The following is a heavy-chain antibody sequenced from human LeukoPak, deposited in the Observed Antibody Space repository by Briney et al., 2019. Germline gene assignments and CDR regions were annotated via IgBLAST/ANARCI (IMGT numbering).Heavy chain of an antibody. V-gene: IGHV3-53*01. D-gene: IGHD1-26*01. CDR2: IYSGGST. Sequence: GGSLRLSCAASGLTVSSNYMSWVRQAPGKGLEWASVIYSGGSTYYADSVKGRFTISRDNSKNTLYLQMNSLRAEDTAVYYCARSYPSHGSAFDIWGQGTMVTVSS. CDR3: ARSYPSHGSAFDI. J-gene: IGHJ3*02. CDR1: GLTVSSNY.